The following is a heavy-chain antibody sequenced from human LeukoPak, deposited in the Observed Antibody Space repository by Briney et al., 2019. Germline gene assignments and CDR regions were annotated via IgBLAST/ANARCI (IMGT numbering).Heavy chain of an antibody. V-gene: IGHV3-48*02. Sequence: GGSLRLSCAASGFTFSSYSMNWVRQAPGKGLEWVSSISSSSSPIYYADSVKGRFTISRDNAKNSLYLQMNSLRDGDTAVYYCASDSPYYDILTGYSASYYFDYWGQGTLVTVSS. D-gene: IGHD3-9*01. CDR2: ISSSSSPI. CDR1: GFTFSSYS. J-gene: IGHJ4*02. CDR3: ASDSPYYDILTGYSASYYFDY.